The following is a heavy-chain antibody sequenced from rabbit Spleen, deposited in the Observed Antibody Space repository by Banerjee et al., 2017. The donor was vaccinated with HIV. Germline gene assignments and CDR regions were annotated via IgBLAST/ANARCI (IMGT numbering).Heavy chain of an antibody. Sequence: QSLEESGGGLVKPGGTLTLTCKASGIDFSSYYYMCWVRQAPGKGLEWIACIYTGISGNTYSASWATGRFTCSKTSSTTVTLQMTSLTAADTATYFCARDTASSFSSYGMDLWGPGTLVTVS. J-gene: IGHJ6*01. CDR3: ARDTASSFSSYGMDL. CDR2: IYTGISGNT. CDR1: GIDFSSYYY. V-gene: IGHV1S40*01. D-gene: IGHD8-1*01.